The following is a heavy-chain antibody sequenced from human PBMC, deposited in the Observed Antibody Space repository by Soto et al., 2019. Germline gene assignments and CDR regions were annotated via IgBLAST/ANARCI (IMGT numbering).Heavy chain of an antibody. CDR1: GFTVSSNY. J-gene: IGHJ1*01. CDR2: IYSGGST. Sequence: EVQLVESGGGLVQPGGSLRLSCAASGFTVSSNYMSWVRQAPGKGLEWVSVIYSGGSTYYADSVKGRFTISRDNSKNTLYLQMNSVRAEDTAVYYCARDTGGTPYFQHWGQGTLVTVSS. V-gene: IGHV3-66*01. CDR3: ARDTGGTPYFQH.